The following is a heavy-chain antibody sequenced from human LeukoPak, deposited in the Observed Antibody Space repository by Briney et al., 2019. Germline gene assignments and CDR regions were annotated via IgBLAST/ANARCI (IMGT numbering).Heavy chain of an antibody. CDR2: IYTSGST. Sequence: KSSQTLSLTCTVSGGSISSGSYYWSWIRQPAGKGLEWIGRIYTSGSTNYNPSLKSRVTISVDTSKSQFSLKLSSVTAADTAVYYCARNDYDFLGYFDYWGQGTLVTVSS. V-gene: IGHV4-61*02. D-gene: IGHD3-3*01. J-gene: IGHJ4*02. CDR3: ARNDYDFLGYFDY. CDR1: GGSISSGSYY.